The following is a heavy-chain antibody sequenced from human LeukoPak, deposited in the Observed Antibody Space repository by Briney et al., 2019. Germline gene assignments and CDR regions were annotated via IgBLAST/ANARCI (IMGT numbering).Heavy chain of an antibody. D-gene: IGHD3-22*01. V-gene: IGHV3-23*01. J-gene: IGHJ3*02. CDR3: AKVPDSSGYDYGDAFDI. Sequence: PGGSLRLSCAASQLSFTSYAMSWVRQAPGKGLEWISTIRGTDGSTYYADSVKGRFSISRDNSRNKVFLQMNSLRAEDTAVYYCAKVPDSSGYDYGDAFDIWGQGTMVTVSS. CDR2: IRGTDGST. CDR1: QLSFTSYA.